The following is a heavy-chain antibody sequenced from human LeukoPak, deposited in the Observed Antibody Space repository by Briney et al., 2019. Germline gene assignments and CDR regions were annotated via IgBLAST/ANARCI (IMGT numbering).Heavy chain of an antibody. CDR2: INHNSGDT. Sequence: SETLSLTCTVSGDSISSSSYSWGWLRQSPGKGLEWIGSINHNSGDTYYNPSLESRVTISVDTSNNQFSLKLNSVTAADTAVYYCARHLLGSLSAVTGKYYWYFDLWGRGTLVTVSS. V-gene: IGHV4-39*01. J-gene: IGHJ2*01. D-gene: IGHD2-21*02. CDR1: GDSISSSSYS. CDR3: ARHLLGSLSAVTGKYYWYFDL.